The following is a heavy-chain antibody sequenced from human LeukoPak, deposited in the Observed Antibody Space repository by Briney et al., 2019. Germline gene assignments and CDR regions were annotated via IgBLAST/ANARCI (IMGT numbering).Heavy chain of an antibody. CDR1: GFTFTNYW. D-gene: IGHD1-14*01. CDR3: ARDETGYFDY. CDR2: IYSGGST. Sequence: GGSLRLSCAASGFTFTNYWMSWVRQAPGKGLEWVSVIYSGGSTYYADSVKGRFTISRDNSKNTLYLQMNSLRAEDTAVYYCARDETGYFDYWGQGTLVTVSS. J-gene: IGHJ4*02. V-gene: IGHV3-53*01.